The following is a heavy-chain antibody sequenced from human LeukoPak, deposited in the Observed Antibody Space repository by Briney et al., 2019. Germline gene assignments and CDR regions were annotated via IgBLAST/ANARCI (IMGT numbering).Heavy chain of an antibody. CDR2: IWYDGSNK. J-gene: IGHJ6*02. CDR1: GFTFSSYG. Sequence: PGRSLGLSCAASGFTFSSYGMHWVRQAPGKGLEWVAVIWYDGSNKYYADSVKGRFTISRDNSKNTLYLQMNSLRAEDTAVYYCAGWSYYYYGMDVWGQGTTVTVSS. V-gene: IGHV3-33*01. D-gene: IGHD6-19*01. CDR3: AGWSYYYYGMDV.